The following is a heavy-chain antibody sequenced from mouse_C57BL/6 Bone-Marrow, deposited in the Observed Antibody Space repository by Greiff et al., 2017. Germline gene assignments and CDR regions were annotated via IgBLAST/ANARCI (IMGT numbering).Heavy chain of an antibody. D-gene: IGHD1-1*01. CDR3: ASGYYGSSYGWYFDV. V-gene: IGHV1-80*01. J-gene: IGHJ1*03. CDR1: GYAFSSYW. Sequence: VKLVESGAELVKPGASVKISCKASGYAFSSYWMNWVKQRPGKGLEWIGQIYPGDGDTNYNGKFKGKATLTADKSSSTAYMQLSSLTSEDSAVYFCASGYYGSSYGWYFDVWGTGTTVTVSS. CDR2: IYPGDGDT.